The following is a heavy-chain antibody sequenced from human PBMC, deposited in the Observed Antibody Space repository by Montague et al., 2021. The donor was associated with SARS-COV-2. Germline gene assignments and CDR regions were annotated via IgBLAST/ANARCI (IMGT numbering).Heavy chain of an antibody. CDR1: GASISTSTDH. Sequence: SETLSLTCSVSGASISTSTDHWAWIRQSPGKGLEWVGSFSYSDSTHYNPSLRSRVTISVDSSKNQFSLKLDSVTAADTAIYYCARHMGRVLVSVTGANWFDPWGQGTPVTVSS. J-gene: IGHJ5*02. CDR3: ARHMGRVLVSVTGANWFDP. CDR2: FSYSDST. V-gene: IGHV4-39*01. D-gene: IGHD5/OR15-5a*01.